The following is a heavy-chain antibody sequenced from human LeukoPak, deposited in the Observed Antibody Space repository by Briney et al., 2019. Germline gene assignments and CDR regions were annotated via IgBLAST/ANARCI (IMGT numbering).Heavy chain of an antibody. Sequence: ASVKVSCKASGYTFTGYYMHWVRQAPGQGLEWMGWINPNSGGTNYAQKFQGRVTMTRDTSISTAYMELSSLRSDDTAVYYCATHCSGGSCYDPFDYWGQGTLVTVSS. J-gene: IGHJ4*02. CDR2: INPNSGGT. V-gene: IGHV1-2*02. CDR1: GYTFTGYY. D-gene: IGHD2-15*01. CDR3: ATHCSGGSCYDPFDY.